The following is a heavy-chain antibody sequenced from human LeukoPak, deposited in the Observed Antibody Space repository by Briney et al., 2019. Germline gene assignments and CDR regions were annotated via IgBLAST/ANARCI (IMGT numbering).Heavy chain of an antibody. CDR1: GYSSTTYG. V-gene: IGHV1-18*01. D-gene: IGHD3-9*01. CDR2: TYNTYT. J-gene: IGHJ4*02. CDR3: ARALAQGGSFDLYYFDS. Sequence: ASVKVSCKTSGYSSTTYGLSWVRQAPGQGLEWMGWTYNTYTHYAETFRDRLTMTTDTSTSTSYLKLRSLRSDDTAVYYCARALAQGGSFDLYYFDSWGQGSLVTVSS.